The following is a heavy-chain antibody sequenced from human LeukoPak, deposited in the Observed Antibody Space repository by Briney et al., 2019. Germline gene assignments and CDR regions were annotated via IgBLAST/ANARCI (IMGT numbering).Heavy chain of an antibody. Sequence: SETLSLTCTVSGYSITNGYYWGWIRQPPGKGLEWIGSIYHSGSTYYNPSLKSRVTISVDTSKNQFSLKLSSVTAADTAVYYCARDSGSYDYWGQGTLVTVSS. CDR3: ARDSGSYDY. CDR1: GYSITNGYY. CDR2: IYHSGST. D-gene: IGHD1-26*01. V-gene: IGHV4-38-2*02. J-gene: IGHJ4*02.